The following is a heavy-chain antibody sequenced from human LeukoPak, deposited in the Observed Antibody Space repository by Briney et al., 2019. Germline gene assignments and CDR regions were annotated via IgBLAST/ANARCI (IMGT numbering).Heavy chain of an antibody. V-gene: IGHV3-7*01. CDR3: SRALEV. Sequence: GGALRLSCEVSGFIFRSYWMDWVRPAPGRGLEWVANINQDGREKYFLDSVKGRFTIFRDNAKNTLYLQMNSLRAEDTAVYYCSRALEVWGKGTTVTVSS. J-gene: IGHJ6*04. CDR1: GFIFRSYW. CDR2: INQDGREK.